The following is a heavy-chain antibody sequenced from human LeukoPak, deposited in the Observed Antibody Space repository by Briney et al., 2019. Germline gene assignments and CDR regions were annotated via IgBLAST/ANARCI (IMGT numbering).Heavy chain of an antibody. CDR3: ARGGRTTRFYDFWSGRFDP. V-gene: IGHV4-34*01. J-gene: IGHJ5*02. CDR1: GGSFSGYY. D-gene: IGHD3-3*01. Sequence: KPSETLSLTCAVYGGSFSGYYWSWIRQPPGKGLEWIGEVNHSGSTNYNPSLKSRVTISVDTSKNQFSLKLSSVTAADTAVYYCARGGRTTRFYDFWSGRFDPWGQGTLVTVSS. CDR2: VNHSGST.